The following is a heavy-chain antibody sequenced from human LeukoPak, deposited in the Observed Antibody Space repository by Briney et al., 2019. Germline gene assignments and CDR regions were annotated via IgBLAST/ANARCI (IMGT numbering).Heavy chain of an antibody. CDR3: ATSYDVKTAPYDL. Sequence: SETLSLTCTVSGGSVSSYCWSWVGQSPGKGLEWIGYIFTSGRTDYNPSLKSRVTMSVDTSKNQVSMELRFLTAADTAVYYCATSYDVKTAPYDLWGQGTLVTVPS. D-gene: IGHD3-16*01. CDR1: GGSVSSYC. J-gene: IGHJ5*02. V-gene: IGHV4-4*09. CDR2: IFTSGRT.